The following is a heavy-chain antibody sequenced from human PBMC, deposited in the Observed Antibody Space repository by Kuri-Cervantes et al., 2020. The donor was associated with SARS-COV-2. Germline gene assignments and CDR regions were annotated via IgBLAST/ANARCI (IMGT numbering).Heavy chain of an antibody. CDR2: IWYDGSNK. CDR1: GFTFSSYG. CDR3: AKEFFSLGWDGGHLEY. V-gene: IGHV3-33*06. J-gene: IGHJ4*02. Sequence: GGSLRLSCAASGFTFSSYGMHWVRQAPGKGLEWVAVIWYDGSNKYYADSVKGRFTISRDNSKNTLYLQMNSLRAEDTAVYYCAKEFFSLGWDGGHLEYWGQGTLVTVSS. D-gene: IGHD3-16*01.